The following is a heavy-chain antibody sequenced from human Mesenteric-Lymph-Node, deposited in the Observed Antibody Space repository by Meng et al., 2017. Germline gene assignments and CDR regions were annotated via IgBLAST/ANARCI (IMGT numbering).Heavy chain of an antibody. CDR1: SRPFCDYY. V-gene: IGHV4-34*01. Sequence: QLGARLLKTSASLSPTCLLLSRPFCDYYGCCIRQPPGKGLGWIGKINHSGSTNYNPSLKSRVTISVDTSKNQFSLKLSSVTAADTAVYYCARRRVGGTLSRVYYFDYWGQGTLVTVSS. CDR2: INHSGST. J-gene: IGHJ4*02. D-gene: IGHD1-26*01. CDR3: ARRRVGGTLSRVYYFDY.